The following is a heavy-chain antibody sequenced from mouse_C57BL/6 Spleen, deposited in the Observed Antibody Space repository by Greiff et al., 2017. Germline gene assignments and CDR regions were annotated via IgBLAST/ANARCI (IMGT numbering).Heavy chain of an antibody. Sequence: VQLQQPGAELVRPGTSVKLSCKASGYTFTSYWMHWVKQRPGQGLEWIGVIDPSDSYTNYNQKFKGKATLTVDTSSSTAYMQLSSLTSEDSAVYYCASYLFDYWGQGTTLTVSS. D-gene: IGHD5-5*01. CDR3: ASYLFDY. V-gene: IGHV1-59*01. CDR2: IDPSDSYT. J-gene: IGHJ2*01. CDR1: GYTFTSYW.